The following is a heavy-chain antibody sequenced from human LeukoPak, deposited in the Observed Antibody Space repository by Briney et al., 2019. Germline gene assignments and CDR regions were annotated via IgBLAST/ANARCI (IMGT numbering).Heavy chain of an antibody. CDR2: IYDSGIT. D-gene: IGHD1-1*01. V-gene: IGHV4-59*01. J-gene: IGHJ4*02. CDR3: ARDLDWNLDS. Sequence: PSETLSLTCTVSGGSISNYYWSRIRQPPGKGLEWIGYIYDSGITNYNPSLKSRVTILVGTSKNQISLKLSSVTAADTAVYYCARDLDWNLDSWGQGTLVTVSS. CDR1: GGSISNYY.